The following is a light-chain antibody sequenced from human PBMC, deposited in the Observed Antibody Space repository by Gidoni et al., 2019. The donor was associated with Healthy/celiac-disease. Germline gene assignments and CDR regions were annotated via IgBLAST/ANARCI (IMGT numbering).Light chain of an antibody. CDR3: QQYYSTPPT. Sequence: VMHRSPDLLAESPGERASINCTASQSVLYSSNNKNYLAWYQQKPGPPPKLLIYCASTWESGVPDRFSGSGSGTDFTLTISSLQAEDLAVYYCQQYYSTPPTFGQGTKVEIK. J-gene: IGKJ1*01. V-gene: IGKV4-1*01. CDR2: CAS. CDR1: QSVLYSSNNKNY.